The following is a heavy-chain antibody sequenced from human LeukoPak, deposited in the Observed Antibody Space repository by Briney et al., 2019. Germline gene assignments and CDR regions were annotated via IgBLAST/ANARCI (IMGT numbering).Heavy chain of an antibody. J-gene: IGHJ4*02. V-gene: IGHV5-51*01. CDR1: GYSFTSYW. Sequence: RGESLKISCKGSGYSFTSYWIGWVRQMPGKGLERMGIIYPGDSDTRYSPSFQGQVTISADKSISTAYLQWSSLKASDTAMYYCASTYDSSGYLFDYWGQGTLVTVSS. CDR2: IYPGDSDT. CDR3: ASTYDSSGYLFDY. D-gene: IGHD3-22*01.